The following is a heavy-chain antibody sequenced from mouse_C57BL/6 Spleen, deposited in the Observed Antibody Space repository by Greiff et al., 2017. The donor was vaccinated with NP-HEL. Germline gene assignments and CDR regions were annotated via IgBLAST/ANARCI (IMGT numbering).Heavy chain of an antibody. CDR2: IDPSDSET. D-gene: IGHD1-1*02. CDR3: ASDCYGPSCWYFDD. J-gene: IGHJ1*03. V-gene: IGHV1-52*01. Sequence: QVQLQQPGAELVRPGSSVKLSCKASGYTFTSYWMHWVKQRPIQGLEWIGNIDPSDSETPYNQKFKDKATLTVDKSSSTAYMQLSSLTSEDAAVYDCASDCYGPSCWYFDDWGTGTTVTVSS. CDR1: GYTFTSYW.